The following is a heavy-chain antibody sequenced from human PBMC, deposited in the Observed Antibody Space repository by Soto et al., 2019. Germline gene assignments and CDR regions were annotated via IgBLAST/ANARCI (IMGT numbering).Heavy chain of an antibody. CDR2: IDHRGTT. J-gene: IGHJ4*02. V-gene: IGHV4-59*02. Sequence: QAQLHESGPGLVKPSETLSLSCTVSGASVNSNYWSWIRQSPGKGLEWIGYIDHRGTTNYNPSLKSRVTISSDTPKNQFSLRLSSVTAVATAVYYCATGGGWLPDTWGQGTLVTVSS. D-gene: IGHD5-12*01. CDR3: ATGGGWLPDT. CDR1: GASVNSNY.